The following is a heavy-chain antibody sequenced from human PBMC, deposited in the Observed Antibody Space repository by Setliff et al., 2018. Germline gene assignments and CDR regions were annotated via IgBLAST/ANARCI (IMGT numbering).Heavy chain of an antibody. CDR1: GDSMSGAS. CDR3: AKGGTYRYFDY. Sequence: KPSETLSLTCTVSGDSMSGASIWTWIRQPPGRGLEFMGYVFPSGATKYDPSLKSRLTISVDTSKNQFSLKLTSVTAADTAVYYCAKGGTYRYFDYWGQGTPVTVSS. D-gene: IGHD2-15*01. CDR2: VFPSGAT. J-gene: IGHJ4*02. V-gene: IGHV4-59*01.